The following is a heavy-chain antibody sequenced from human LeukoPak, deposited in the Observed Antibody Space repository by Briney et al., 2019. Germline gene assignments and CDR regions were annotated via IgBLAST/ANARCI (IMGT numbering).Heavy chain of an antibody. CDR1: GGSFSGYY. CDR3: AGDGYNYKDY. CDR2: INHSGSA. J-gene: IGHJ4*02. Sequence: SETLSLTCAVYGGSFSGYYWSWIRQPPGKGLEWIGEINHSGSANYNPSLKSRVTISVDTSKNQFSLKLSSVTAADTAVYYCAGDGYNYKDYWGQGTLVTVSS. D-gene: IGHD5-24*01. V-gene: IGHV4-34*01.